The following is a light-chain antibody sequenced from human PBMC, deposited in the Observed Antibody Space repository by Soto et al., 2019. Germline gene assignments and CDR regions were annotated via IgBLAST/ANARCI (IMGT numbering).Light chain of an antibody. CDR1: QIVSSN. Sequence: EIVMTQSPATLSVSPGERATLSCRASQIVSSNLACCQQKPGQAPRLLIYGASTRATGIPARFSGSVSGSDFTLTISSLPADDVAVYYCHQYYSYPWTFGQGTKVDIK. J-gene: IGKJ1*01. V-gene: IGKV3-15*01. CDR3: HQYYSYPWT. CDR2: GAS.